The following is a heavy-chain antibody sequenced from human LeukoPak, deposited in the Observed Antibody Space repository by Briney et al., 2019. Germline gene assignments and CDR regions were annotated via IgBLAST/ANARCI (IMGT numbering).Heavy chain of an antibody. Sequence: SVKVSCKASGYPFTSYAISWVRQAPGQGLEWMGGIIPIFGTANYAQKFQGRVTITTDESTSTAYMELSSLRSEDTAVYYCARDGSYYDFWSGYSNSGSYNWFDPWGQGTLVTVSS. CDR1: GYPFTSYA. J-gene: IGHJ5*02. V-gene: IGHV1-69*05. CDR3: ARDGSYYDFWSGYSNSGSYNWFDP. CDR2: IIPIFGTA. D-gene: IGHD3-3*01.